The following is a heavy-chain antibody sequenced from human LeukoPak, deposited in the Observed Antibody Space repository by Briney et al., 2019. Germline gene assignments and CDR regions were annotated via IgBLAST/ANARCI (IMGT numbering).Heavy chain of an antibody. CDR1: GGSFSGYY. CDR3: ARRWRDFWSGYYFDY. Sequence: SETLSLTCAVYGGSFSGYYWSWIRQPPGKGLEWIGEINHSGSTNYNPSLKSRVTISVDTSENQFSLKLSSVTAADTAVYYCARRWRDFWSGYYFDYWGQGTLVTVSS. J-gene: IGHJ4*02. D-gene: IGHD3-3*01. CDR2: INHSGST. V-gene: IGHV4-34*01.